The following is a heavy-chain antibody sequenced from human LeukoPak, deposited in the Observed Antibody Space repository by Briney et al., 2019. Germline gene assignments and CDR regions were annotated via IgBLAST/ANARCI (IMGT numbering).Heavy chain of an antibody. CDR2: IYYSGYT. D-gene: IGHD6-13*01. CDR1: GGSISSSSYY. Sequence: SETLSLTCSVSGGSISSSSYYWGWIRQPPGKGLEWIGSIYYSGYTYYNPSLKSRVTISVDTSKNQFSLKLSSMTAADTAVYYCARVRRYSSSWGSHWFDPWGQGTLVTVSS. CDR3: ARVRRYSSSWGSHWFDP. V-gene: IGHV4-39*07. J-gene: IGHJ5*02.